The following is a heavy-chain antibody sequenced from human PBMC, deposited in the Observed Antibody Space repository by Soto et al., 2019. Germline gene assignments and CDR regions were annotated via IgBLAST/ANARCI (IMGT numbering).Heavy chain of an antibody. Sequence: EVQLVESGGGLVQPGGSLRLSCAASGFTSSSYWIHWVRQAPGKGLVWVSRISNDGSSTNYADSVKGTFTISRDNAKNTVYLQMNSLRAEDTAVYYCARDTYYYDSSDHFSADAFDIWGQGTMVTVSS. J-gene: IGHJ3*02. CDR3: ARDTYYYDSSDHFSADAFDI. V-gene: IGHV3-74*01. D-gene: IGHD3-22*01. CDR2: ISNDGSST. CDR1: GFTSSSYW.